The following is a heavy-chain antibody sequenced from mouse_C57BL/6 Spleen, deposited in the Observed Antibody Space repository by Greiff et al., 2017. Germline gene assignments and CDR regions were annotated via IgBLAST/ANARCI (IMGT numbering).Heavy chain of an antibody. Sequence: VQLQQSGAELVRPGSSVKLSCKASGYTFTSYWMHWVKQRPIQGLEWIGNIDPSDSETHYNQKFKDKATLTVDKSSSTAYMQLSSLTSEDSAVYYCARQDYGSAMDYWGQGTSVTVSS. V-gene: IGHV1-52*01. CDR1: GYTFTSYW. CDR2: IDPSDSET. D-gene: IGHD1-1*01. J-gene: IGHJ4*01. CDR3: ARQDYGSAMDY.